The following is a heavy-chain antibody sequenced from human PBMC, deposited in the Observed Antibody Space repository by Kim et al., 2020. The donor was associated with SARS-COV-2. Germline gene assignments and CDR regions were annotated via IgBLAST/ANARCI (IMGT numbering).Heavy chain of an antibody. CDR3: TSNSGAYYDSSGYYYELDY. D-gene: IGHD3-22*01. CDR2: IRSKANSYAT. J-gene: IGHJ4*02. CDR1: GFTFSGSA. V-gene: IGHV3-73*01. Sequence: GGSLRLSCAASGFTFSGSAMHWVRQASGKGLEWVGRIRSKANSYATAYAASVKGRFTISRDDSKNTAYLQMNSLKTEDTAVYYCTSNSGAYYDSSGYYYELDYWGQGTLVTVSS.